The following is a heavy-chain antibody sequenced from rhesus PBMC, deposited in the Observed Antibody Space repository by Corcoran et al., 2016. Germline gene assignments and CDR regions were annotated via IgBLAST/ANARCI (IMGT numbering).Heavy chain of an antibody. CDR2: IYGNSAST. CDR3: ARTTYYYSGSYYPIVY. D-gene: IGHD3-16*01. Sequence: SWIRQPPGKGLEWIGYIYGNSASTNYNPSLKNRVTISKDTSKNQFSLKLSSVTAADTAVYYCARTTYYYSGSYYPIVYWGQGVLVTVSS. V-gene: IGHV4-73*01. J-gene: IGHJ4*01.